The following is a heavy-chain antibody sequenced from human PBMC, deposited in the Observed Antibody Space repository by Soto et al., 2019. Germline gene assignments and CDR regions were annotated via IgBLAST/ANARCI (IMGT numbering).Heavy chain of an antibody. CDR1: GGSISSSNW. J-gene: IGHJ5*02. CDR3: ARAGVPAAIYWFDP. CDR2: IYHSGST. V-gene: IGHV4-4*02. D-gene: IGHD2-2*02. Sequence: SETLSLTCAVSGGSISSSNWWGGVLHPPGKGLEWIGEIYHSGSTNYSPSLKSRVTISVDKSKNQFSLKLSSVTAADTAVYYCARAGVPAAIYWFDPWGQGTLVTVSS.